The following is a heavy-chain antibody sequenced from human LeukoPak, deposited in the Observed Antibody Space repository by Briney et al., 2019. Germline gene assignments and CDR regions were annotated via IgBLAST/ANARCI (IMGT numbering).Heavy chain of an antibody. D-gene: IGHD5-12*01. CDR2: IDPSDSYT. CDR1: GYRFTSYW. V-gene: IGHV5-10-1*01. Sequence: KPGESLRISCKGSGYRFTSYWISWVRQMPGKGLEWLGRIDPSDSYTNYSPSFQGHVTISADKSISTAYLQWSSLKASDTAMYYRARQYSGYDSWFDPWGQGTLVTVSS. CDR3: ARQYSGYDSWFDP. J-gene: IGHJ5*02.